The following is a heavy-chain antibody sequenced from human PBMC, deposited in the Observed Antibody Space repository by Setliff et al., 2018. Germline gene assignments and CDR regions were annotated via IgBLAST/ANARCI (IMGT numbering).Heavy chain of an antibody. CDR1: GFTFDDYV. CDR2: INRNGGRI. V-gene: IGHV3-20*04. D-gene: IGHD2-8*01. J-gene: IGHJ4*02. Sequence: PGGSLRLSCAASGFTFDDYVMSWVRQAPGKGLEWVSDINRNGGRIGYADSVKGRFTMSRDNSKNTVYLQMNSLRVEDTAIYFCAKDRVPDNKWDFDYWGQGILVTVSS. CDR3: AKDRVPDNKWDFDY.